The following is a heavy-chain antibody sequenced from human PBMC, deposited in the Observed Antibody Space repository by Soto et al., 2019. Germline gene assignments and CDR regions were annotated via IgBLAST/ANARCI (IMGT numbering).Heavy chain of an antibody. V-gene: IGHV3-23*01. Sequence: EVQLLESGGGLVQPGGSLRLSCAASGITISNYPMSWVRKAPGKGLDWVSGISGSGDRTYYADSAKGRFTISKDLSKNSLSLQLDNLGVEDTAVYFCVKDDGGYPSTAPHWGQGTLVNVSS. CDR3: VKDDGGYPSTAPH. J-gene: IGHJ1*01. D-gene: IGHD3-22*01. CDR2: ISGSGDRT. CDR1: GITISNYP.